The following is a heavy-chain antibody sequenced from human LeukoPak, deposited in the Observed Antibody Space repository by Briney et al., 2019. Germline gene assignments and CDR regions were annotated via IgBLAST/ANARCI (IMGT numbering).Heavy chain of an antibody. D-gene: IGHD3-16*01. CDR2: IRSKANSYAT. Sequence: GGSLKLSCAASGFTFSGSAMHWVRQASGKGLEWVGRIRSKANSYATAYAASVKGRFTISRDDSNNTAYLQMNSLKTEDTAVYYCTRVRLGRSGYYYYGMDVWGQGTTVTVSS. CDR3: TRVRLGRSGYYYYGMDV. V-gene: IGHV3-73*01. J-gene: IGHJ6*02. CDR1: GFTFSGSA.